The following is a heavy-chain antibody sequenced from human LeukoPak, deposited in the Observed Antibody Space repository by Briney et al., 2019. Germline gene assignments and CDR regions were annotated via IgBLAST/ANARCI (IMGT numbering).Heavy chain of an antibody. CDR3: ATEGL. CDR2: INAGDGDT. CDR1: GYTSTSYA. J-gene: IGHJ4*02. V-gene: IGHV1-3*01. Sequence: VAPVKVSCKASGYTSTSYAMHWVRQAPGRRLEWMGWINAGDGDTKYSQKFQGRVTITRDTSASTAYMELGSLRSEDTAVYYCATEGLWGQGTLVTVSS.